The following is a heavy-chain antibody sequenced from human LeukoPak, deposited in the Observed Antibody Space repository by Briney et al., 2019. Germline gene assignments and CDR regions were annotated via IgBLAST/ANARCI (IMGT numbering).Heavy chain of an antibody. Sequence: RGCLRPSCAASRFTLSIYAIGWVRPAPGEGRGWVSSIRTSGGSTNYTDSVKGRFTICRDNYKSTVYLQMNSLRAEDTAVYYCAKVMKGSERLTMVRGVIIKTAGLYYMDVWGKGTTVTVSS. CDR2: IRTSGGST. V-gene: IGHV3-23*01. J-gene: IGHJ6*03. CDR1: RFTLSIYA. D-gene: IGHD3-10*01. CDR3: AKVMKGSERLTMVRGVIIKTAGLYYMDV.